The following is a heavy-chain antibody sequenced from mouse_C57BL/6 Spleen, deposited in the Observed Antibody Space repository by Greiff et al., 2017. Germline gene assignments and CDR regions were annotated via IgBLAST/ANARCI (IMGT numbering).Heavy chain of an antibody. Sequence: EVKVVESGEGLVKPGGSLKLSCAASGFTFSSYAMSWVRQTPEKRLEWVAYISSGGDYIYYADTVKGRFTISRDNARNTLYLQMSSLKSEDTAMYYCTRDDYGNYVDWGQGTTLTVSS. CDR3: TRDDYGNYVD. CDR1: GFTFSSYA. J-gene: IGHJ2*01. D-gene: IGHD2-1*01. CDR2: ISSGGDYI. V-gene: IGHV5-9-1*02.